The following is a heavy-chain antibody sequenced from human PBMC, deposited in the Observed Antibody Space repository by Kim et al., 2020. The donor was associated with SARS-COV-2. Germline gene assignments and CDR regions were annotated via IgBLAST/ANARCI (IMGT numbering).Heavy chain of an antibody. D-gene: IGHD3-10*01. J-gene: IGHJ4*02. Sequence: AASVEGRLPISRDNSKNTLYLQRNSLSAEDKAVYYCARVTMVRGGGIDYWGQGTLVTVSS. CDR3: ARVTMVRGGGIDY. V-gene: IGHV3-30*01.